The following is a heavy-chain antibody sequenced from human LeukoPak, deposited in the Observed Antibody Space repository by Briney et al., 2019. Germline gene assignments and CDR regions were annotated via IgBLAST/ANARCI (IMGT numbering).Heavy chain of an antibody. CDR1: GGSMRSYN. J-gene: IGHJ5*02. CDR3: ARSWNILGDINWFDP. D-gene: IGHD1-1*01. V-gene: IGHV4-59*01. CDR2: IYYGGST. Sequence: SETLSLTCTVSGGSMRSYNYNWIRQPPGKGLVWIGNIYYGGSTNYNPSLKSRVTISIDTSKSQFSLKLSSVTAADTAMYYCARSWNILGDINWFDPWGQGTLVTVSS.